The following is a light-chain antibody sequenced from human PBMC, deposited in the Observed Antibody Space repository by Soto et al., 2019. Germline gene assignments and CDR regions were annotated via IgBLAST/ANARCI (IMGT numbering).Light chain of an antibody. CDR3: QQYGSSPFT. CDR1: QSVTSTF. Sequence: EIVLTQSPGTLSLSPGERATLSCRASQSVTSTFLAWYQQKPGQAPRLLIYDASSRSTGIPDRFSGSGSGKDFALTISRLEPEDFAVYYCQQYGSSPFTFGPGTKVYIK. V-gene: IGKV3-20*01. J-gene: IGKJ3*01. CDR2: DAS.